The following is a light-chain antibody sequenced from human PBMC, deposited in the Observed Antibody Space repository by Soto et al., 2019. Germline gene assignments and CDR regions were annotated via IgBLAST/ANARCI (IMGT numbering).Light chain of an antibody. Sequence: EIVLTQSPATLSLSPGESAPLSGRASQSVSSYLAWYQQKPGQAPRLLIYDASNRATGIPARFSGSGSGTDFTLTISSLEPEDFAVYYCQQRRSWPPTITVGQGTRLEIK. CDR1: QSVSSY. J-gene: IGKJ5*01. CDR3: QQRRSWPPTIT. V-gene: IGKV3-11*01. CDR2: DAS.